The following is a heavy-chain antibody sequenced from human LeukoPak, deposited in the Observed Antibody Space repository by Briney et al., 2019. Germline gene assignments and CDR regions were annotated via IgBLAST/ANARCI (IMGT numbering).Heavy chain of an antibody. V-gene: IGHV4-59*12. CDR1: GGSMSSYY. J-gene: IGHJ5*02. CDR3: ARGLMSSIAAPPRPSRGYNWFDP. Sequence: SETLSLTCTVSGGSMSSYYWSWIRQPPGKGLEWIGYIYYSGSTKYNPSLKSRVTISVDTSKNQFSLKLSSVTAADTAVYYCARGLMSSIAAPPRPSRGYNWFDPWGRGTLVTVSS. D-gene: IGHD6-6*01. CDR2: IYYSGST.